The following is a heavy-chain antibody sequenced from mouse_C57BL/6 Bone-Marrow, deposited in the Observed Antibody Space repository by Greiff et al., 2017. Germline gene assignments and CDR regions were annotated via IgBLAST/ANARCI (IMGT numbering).Heavy chain of an antibody. J-gene: IGHJ1*03. CDR1: GYTFTSYG. CDR2: IYPRSGNT. V-gene: IGHV1-81*01. CDR3: APFYYGSRWYFDV. D-gene: IGHD1-1*01. Sequence: VQLQESGAELARPGASVKLSCKASGYTFTSYGLSWVKQRTGQGLEWIGEIYPRSGNTYYNEKFKGKATLTADKSSSTAYMELRSLTSEDSAVYFCAPFYYGSRWYFDVWGTGTTVTVSS.